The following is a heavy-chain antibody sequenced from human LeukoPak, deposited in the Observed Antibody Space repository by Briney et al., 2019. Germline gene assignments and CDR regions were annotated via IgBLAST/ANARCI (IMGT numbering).Heavy chain of an antibody. J-gene: IGHJ6*03. CDR2: INHSGST. CDR3: ARDYPKYYYDSSGPRGYYYYMDV. V-gene: IGHV4-34*01. D-gene: IGHD3-22*01. CDR1: GGSFSGYY. Sequence: PSETLSLTCAVYGGSFSGYYWSWIRQPPGKGLEWIGEINHSGSTNYNPSLKSRVTISVDTSKNQFSLKLSSVTAAGTAVYYCARDYPKYYYDSSGPRGYYYYMDVWGKGTTVTVSS.